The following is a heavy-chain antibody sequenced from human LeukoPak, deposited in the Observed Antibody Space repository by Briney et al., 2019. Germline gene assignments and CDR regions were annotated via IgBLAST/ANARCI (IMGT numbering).Heavy chain of an antibody. CDR3: ARVGYCSGDSCYNDY. CDR1: AYTFTSYY. V-gene: IGHV1-46*01. J-gene: IGHJ4*02. Sequence: ASVTVSFTASAYTFTSYYMHWVRHAPGQGLEWMGIINPSGGSTSYAQKLQGRVTMTRDTSTSTVYMELSSLRSEDTAVYYCARVGYCSGDSCYNDYWGQGTLVTVSS. D-gene: IGHD2-15*01. CDR2: INPSGGST.